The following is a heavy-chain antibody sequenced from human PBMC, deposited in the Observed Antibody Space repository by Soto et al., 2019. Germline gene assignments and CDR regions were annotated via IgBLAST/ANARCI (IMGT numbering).Heavy chain of an antibody. Sequence: GGSLRLSCAASGFTFSSYWMHWVRQAPGKGLVWVSRINSDGSSTSYADSVKGRFTISRDNAKNMLYLQMNSLRAEDTAVYYCAMLNGGYYMDVWGKGTTVTVSS. D-gene: IGHD7-27*01. CDR1: GFTFSSYW. V-gene: IGHV3-74*01. J-gene: IGHJ6*03. CDR2: INSDGSST. CDR3: AMLNGGYYMDV.